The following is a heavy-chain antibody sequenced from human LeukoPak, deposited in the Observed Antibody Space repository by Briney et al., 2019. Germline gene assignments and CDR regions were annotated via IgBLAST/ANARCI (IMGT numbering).Heavy chain of an antibody. D-gene: IGHD6-13*01. V-gene: IGHV3-49*04. CDR1: GFTFSSYS. CDR2: MRSKAYGGTT. CDR3: ARVGSSWYWFDP. J-gene: IGHJ5*02. Sequence: GGSLRLSCAASGFTFSSYSMNWVRQAPGKGLEWVGFMRSKAYGGTTKYAASVKGRFIISRDDSKSIAYLQMNSLKTEDTAVYYCARVGSSWYWFDPWGQGTLVTVSS.